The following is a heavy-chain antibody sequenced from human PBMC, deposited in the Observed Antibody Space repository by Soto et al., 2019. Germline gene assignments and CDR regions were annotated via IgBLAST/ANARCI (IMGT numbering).Heavy chain of an antibody. CDR1: GGTFRNSA. D-gene: IGHD1-1*01. CDR2: IMPIFRTP. CDR3: ARDNDRPQLGGNYYYILDV. J-gene: IGHJ6*02. V-gene: IGHV1-69*12. Sequence: QVQLEQSGAEVKKPGSSVKVSCKASGGTFRNSAISWVRQAPGQGLEWMGGIMPIFRTPDCAHKFQGRVTITADESTSTAYMELSGLRSDDTAVYYCARDNDRPQLGGNYYYILDVWGHGTTVTVSS.